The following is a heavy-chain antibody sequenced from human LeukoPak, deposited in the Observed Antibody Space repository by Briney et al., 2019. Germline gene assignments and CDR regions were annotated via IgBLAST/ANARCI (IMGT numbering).Heavy chain of an antibody. CDR1: GGSIYSYY. J-gene: IGHJ5*02. D-gene: IGHD6-19*01. CDR3: ARLAVEALWFDP. CDR2: ISYSGST. Sequence: SETLSLTCTVSGGSIYSYYWSWIRQPPGKGLEWIGYISYSGSTNYNPSLKSRVTISVDTSKNQFSLKLSSVTAADTAVYYCARLAVEALWFDPWGQGTLVTVSS. V-gene: IGHV4-59*08.